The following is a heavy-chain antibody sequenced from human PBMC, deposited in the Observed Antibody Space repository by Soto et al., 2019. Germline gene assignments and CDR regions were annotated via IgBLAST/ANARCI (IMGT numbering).Heavy chain of an antibody. V-gene: IGHV1-18*01. J-gene: IGHJ6*02. Sequence: ASVKVSCKASGYTFTSYGISWVRQAPGQGLEWMGWISAYNGNTNYAQKLQGRVTMTTDTSTSTAYMELRSLRSDDTAVYYCARLNGDDYYYGMEVWGQGTTVTVSS. CDR1: GYTFTSYG. CDR3: ARLNGDDYYYGMEV. CDR2: ISAYNGNT. D-gene: IGHD4-17*01.